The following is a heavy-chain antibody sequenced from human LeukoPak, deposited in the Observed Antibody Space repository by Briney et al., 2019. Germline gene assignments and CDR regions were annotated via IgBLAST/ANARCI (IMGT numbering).Heavy chain of an antibody. J-gene: IGHJ4*02. CDR3: ARVGESSGYYFDY. CDR2: IDWDDDK. CDR1: GFSLSTSGMR. D-gene: IGHD3-22*01. Sequence: SGPALVKTTQTLTLTCTFSGFSLSTSGMRVSWIRQPPGKDLEWLARIDWDDDKFYSTYVKTRINISKDHSKNQVVLTMTNRDPGDTATYYCARVGESSGYYFDYWGQGTLVTVSS. V-gene: IGHV2-70*04.